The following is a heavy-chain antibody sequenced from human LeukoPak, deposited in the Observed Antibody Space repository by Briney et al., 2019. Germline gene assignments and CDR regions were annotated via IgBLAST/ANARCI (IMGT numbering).Heavy chain of an antibody. CDR3: ARDDIVGATIFDH. CDR1: GFTFSSYS. J-gene: IGHJ4*02. CDR2: ISSSSSYI. Sequence: PGGSLRLSCAASGFTFSSYSMNWVRQAPGKGLEWVSSISSSSSYIYYADSVKGRFTISRDNAKNSLYLQMNSLRAEDTAVYYCARDDIVGATIFDHWGQGTLVTVSS. V-gene: IGHV3-21*01. D-gene: IGHD1-26*01.